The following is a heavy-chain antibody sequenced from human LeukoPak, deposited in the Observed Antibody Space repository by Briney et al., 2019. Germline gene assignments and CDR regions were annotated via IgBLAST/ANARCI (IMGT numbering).Heavy chain of an antibody. CDR2: VDPEDGKT. CDR3: ATGIIATTRVDY. Sequence: ASVKVSCKVSGYTFTDHYLHWVKQAPGKGLEWVGLVDPEDGKTTYAEKFQGRVTITADTSTATAYMELSSLRSEDTAVYYCATGIIATTRVDYWGQGTLVTVSS. J-gene: IGHJ4*02. D-gene: IGHD5-12*01. V-gene: IGHV1-69-2*01. CDR1: GYTFTDHY.